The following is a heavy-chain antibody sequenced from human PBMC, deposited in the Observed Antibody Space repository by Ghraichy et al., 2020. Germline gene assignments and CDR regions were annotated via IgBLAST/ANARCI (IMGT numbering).Heavy chain of an antibody. V-gene: IGHV3-30*18. J-gene: IGHJ4*02. D-gene: IGHD1-1*01. CDR2: ISYDGSIQ. CDR3: AKARTGTTPTLVDY. CDR1: GFTFSTYD. Sequence: GGSLRLSCAASGFTFSTYDMHWVRQAPGKGLEWVALISYDGSIQYYADSVKGRFTISRDSSKNTLYLQVNSLRTEDTAVYYCAKARTGTTPTLVDYWGQGTLVTVSS.